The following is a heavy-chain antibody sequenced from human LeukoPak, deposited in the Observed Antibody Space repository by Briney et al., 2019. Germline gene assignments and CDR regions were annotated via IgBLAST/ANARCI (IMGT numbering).Heavy chain of an antibody. CDR2: INHSGST. V-gene: IGHV4-34*01. J-gene: IGHJ4*02. D-gene: IGHD3-3*01. Sequence: SETLSLTCAVYGGSFSGYYWSWIRQPPGKGLEWIGEINHSGSTNYNPSLKSRVTISVDTSKNQFSLKLSSVTAADTAVYYCARRGDLTIFGVVIIGGARGFDYWGQGTLVTVSS. CDR3: ARRGDLTIFGVVIIGGARGFDY. CDR1: GGSFSGYY.